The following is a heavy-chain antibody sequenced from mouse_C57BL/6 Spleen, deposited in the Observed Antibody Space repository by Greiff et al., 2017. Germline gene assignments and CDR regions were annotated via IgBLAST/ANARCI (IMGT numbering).Heavy chain of an antibody. CDR3: ARWDDYDVWLAY. D-gene: IGHD2-4*01. J-gene: IGHJ3*01. CDR1: GYAFSSSW. V-gene: IGHV1-82*01. Sequence: QVQLKQSGPELVKPGASVKISCKASGYAFSSSWMNWVKQRPGKGLEWIGRIYPGDGDTNYNGKFKGKATLTADKSSSTAYMQLSSLTSEDSAVYFCARWDDYDVWLAYWGQGTLVTVSA. CDR2: IYPGDGDT.